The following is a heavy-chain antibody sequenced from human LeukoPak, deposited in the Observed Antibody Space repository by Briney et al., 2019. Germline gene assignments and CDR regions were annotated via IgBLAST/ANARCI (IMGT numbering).Heavy chain of an antibody. V-gene: IGHV3-48*03. CDR2: ITSSGSDT. Sequence: GGCLRLSCARSGFSFGRYEMNWVRQAPGRGVEWGSFITSSGSDTYYADSVRGRFATSRDNAKDSLYLQMNSLRVEDTAVYYCVTGTYRSFHYYYMDVWGKGTTVIVSS. CDR1: GFSFGRYE. D-gene: IGHD1-26*01. CDR3: VTGTYRSFHYYYMDV. J-gene: IGHJ6*03.